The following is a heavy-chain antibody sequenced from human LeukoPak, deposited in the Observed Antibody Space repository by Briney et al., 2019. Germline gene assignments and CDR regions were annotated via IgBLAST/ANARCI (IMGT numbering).Heavy chain of an antibody. Sequence: SETLSLTCTVSGGSISSYYWSWIRQPPGKGLEWIGYIYYSGSTNYNPSLKSRVTISVDTSKNQFSLKLSSVTAADTAVYYCARERVTNWGTDYWGQGTLVTVSS. CDR3: ARERVTNWGTDY. D-gene: IGHD7-27*01. V-gene: IGHV4-59*12. J-gene: IGHJ4*02. CDR2: IYYSGST. CDR1: GGSISSYY.